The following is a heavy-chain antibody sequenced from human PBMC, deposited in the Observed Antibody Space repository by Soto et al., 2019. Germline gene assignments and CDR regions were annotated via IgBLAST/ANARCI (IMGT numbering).Heavy chain of an antibody. D-gene: IGHD3-10*02. CDR1: GGSFSGYY. CDR2: INHSGST. CDR3: ACSLSAQRYNLFAL. V-gene: IGHV4-34*01. Sequence: SETLSLTCAVYGGSFSGYYWSWIRQPPGKGLEWIGEINHSGSTNYNPSLKSRVTISVDTSKNQFSLKLSSVTAADTAVYYCACSLSAQRYNLFALWGQGSLVTVSS. J-gene: IGHJ5*02.